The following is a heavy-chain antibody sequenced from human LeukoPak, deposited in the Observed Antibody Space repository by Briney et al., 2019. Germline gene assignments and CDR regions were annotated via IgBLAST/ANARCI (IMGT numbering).Heavy chain of an antibody. J-gene: IGHJ6*03. CDR1: GFTFSSYS. D-gene: IGHD6-6*01. V-gene: IGHV3-21*01. CDR2: FSSSSSYI. CDR3: ARALEYSSSSVSSYYYYYMDV. Sequence: GGSLRLSCAASGFTFSSYSMNWVRQAPGKGLEWVSSFSSSSSYIYYADSVKGRFTISRDNAKNSLYLQMNSLRAEDTAVYYCARALEYSSSSVSSYYYYYMDVWGKGTTVTVSS.